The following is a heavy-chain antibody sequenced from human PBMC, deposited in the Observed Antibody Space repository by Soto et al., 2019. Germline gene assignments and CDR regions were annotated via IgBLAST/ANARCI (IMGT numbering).Heavy chain of an antibody. CDR3: ARTNIAAAVLGY. J-gene: IGHJ4*02. CDR1: GFTFSSYS. V-gene: IGHV3-21*01. D-gene: IGHD6-13*01. Sequence: EVQLVESGGGLVKPGGSLRLSCAASGFTFSSYSMNWVRQAPGKGLEWVSSISSSSSYIYYADSVKGRFTISRDNAKNSLYLQMTSLRAEDTAVYYCARTNIAAAVLGYWGQGTLVTVSS. CDR2: ISSSSSYI.